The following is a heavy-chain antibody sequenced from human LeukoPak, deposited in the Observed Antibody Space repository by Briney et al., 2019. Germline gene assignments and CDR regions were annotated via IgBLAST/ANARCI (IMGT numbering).Heavy chain of an antibody. CDR1: GFTFSSYG. CDR2: IRYDGSNK. CDR3: AKEPYSSRQLDY. Sequence: PGGSLRLSCAASGFTFSSYGMHWVRQAPGKGLEWVAFIRYDGSNKYYADSVKGRFTISRDNSKNTLYLQMSSLRAEDTAVYYCAKEPYSSRQLDYWGQGTLVTVSS. V-gene: IGHV3-30*02. J-gene: IGHJ4*02. D-gene: IGHD6-13*01.